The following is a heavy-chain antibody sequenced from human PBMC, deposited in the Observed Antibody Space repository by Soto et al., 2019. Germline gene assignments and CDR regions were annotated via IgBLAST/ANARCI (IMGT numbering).Heavy chain of an antibody. Sequence: PSETLSLTCAVSGGSISSSNWWSWVRQPPGKGLEWIGEIYHSGSTNYNPSLKSRVTISVDTSTSTVYMELSSLRSEDTAVYYCARDNTSEWPRLLGATAYYYYMDVWGKGTTVTVSS. CDR3: ARDNTSEWPRLLGATAYYYYMDV. CDR1: GGSISSSNW. CDR2: IYHSGST. D-gene: IGHD5-12*01. V-gene: IGHV4-4*02. J-gene: IGHJ6*03.